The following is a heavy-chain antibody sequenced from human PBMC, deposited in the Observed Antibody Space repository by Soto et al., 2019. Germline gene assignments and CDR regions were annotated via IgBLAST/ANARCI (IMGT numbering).Heavy chain of an antibody. V-gene: IGHV3-33*01. Sequence: GGSLRLSCAASGFTFSSYGMHWVRQAPGKGLEWVAVIWYDGTKKYYADFVKGRFSISRDNSKNALYLEINSLRAEDTAVYYCSRSYGSGSRSYVAVDHWGQGTPVTVSS. CDR3: SRSYGSGSRSYVAVDH. J-gene: IGHJ4*02. CDR1: GFTFSSYG. D-gene: IGHD3-10*01. CDR2: IWYDGTKK.